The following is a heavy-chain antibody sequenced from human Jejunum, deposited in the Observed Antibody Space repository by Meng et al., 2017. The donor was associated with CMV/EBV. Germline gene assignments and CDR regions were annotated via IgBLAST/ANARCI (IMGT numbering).Heavy chain of an antibody. CDR2: MENSVST. J-gene: IGHJ4*02. CDR1: SLSGCY. CDR3: ARGYHGPGIAVTGADIDY. Sequence: SLSGCYWSWISQPPGRGLEWIGEMENSVSTNYSPSLKSRVTISVDASKSQFSLRLSSVTAADTAIYYCARGYHGPGIAVTGADIDYWGQGTLVTVSS. D-gene: IGHD6-19*01. V-gene: IGHV4-34*01.